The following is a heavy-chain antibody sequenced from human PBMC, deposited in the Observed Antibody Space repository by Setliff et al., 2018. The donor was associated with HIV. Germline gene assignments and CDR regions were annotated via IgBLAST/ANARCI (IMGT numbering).Heavy chain of an antibody. CDR3: VRQHGDYAFGS. CDR1: GGSFPAYY. Sequence: KPSETLSLTCAVYGGSFPAYYWNWVRRPPGKGLEWIGEINYSGDTTYNPSLKSRVSMFIDTPKKQFSLKVASVTAADTAVYYCVRQHGDYAFGSWGQGTLVTVSS. J-gene: IGHJ5*01. V-gene: IGHV4-34*01. D-gene: IGHD4-17*01. CDR2: INYSGDT.